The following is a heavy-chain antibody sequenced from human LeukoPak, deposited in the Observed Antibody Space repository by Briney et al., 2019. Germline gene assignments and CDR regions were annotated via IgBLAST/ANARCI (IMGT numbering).Heavy chain of an antibody. D-gene: IGHD3-10*01. CDR2: LNWNGVVT. CDR3: ARGYGAGNYRRPFYGMDV. J-gene: IGHJ6*02. CDR1: GFTFNDYG. Sequence: GGSLRLSCAASGFTFNDYGMTWVRQGPGKGLEWVAGLNWNGVVTRYADSVKGRFIINRDNAKNSVYLQMDSLRAEDTAFYYCARGYGAGNYRRPFYGMDVWGQGTPVTVSS. V-gene: IGHV3-20*04.